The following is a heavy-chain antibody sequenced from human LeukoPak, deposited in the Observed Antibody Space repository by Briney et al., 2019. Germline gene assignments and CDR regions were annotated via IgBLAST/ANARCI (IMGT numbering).Heavy chain of an antibody. CDR2: ISGSGGST. CDR1: GFTFSSYA. J-gene: IGHJ4*02. CDR3: AKEGRWGITMIVVVTLY. Sequence: GGSLRLSCAASGFTFSSYAMSWVRQAPGKGLEWVSAISGSGGSTYYADSVKGRFTISRDNSKNTLYLQRNSLRAEDTAVYYCAKEGRWGITMIVVVTLYWGQGTLVTVSS. D-gene: IGHD3-22*01. V-gene: IGHV3-23*01.